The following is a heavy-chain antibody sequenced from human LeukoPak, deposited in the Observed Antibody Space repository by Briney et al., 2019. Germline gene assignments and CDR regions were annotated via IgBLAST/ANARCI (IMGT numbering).Heavy chain of an antibody. CDR2: IKQEGSEK. CDR1: GFTYSSYW. Sequence: GGSQRLSCAPSGFTYSSYWMRWARHAPGKGLECVAYIKQEGSEKYYVHSVEGRFTISRDKAKSSLYLQMNSLRGEDTGVYYCARVGVVPAVAIDYWGQGTLVSASS. D-gene: IGHD2-2*01. J-gene: IGHJ4*02. V-gene: IGHV3-7*01. CDR3: ARVGVVPAVAIDY.